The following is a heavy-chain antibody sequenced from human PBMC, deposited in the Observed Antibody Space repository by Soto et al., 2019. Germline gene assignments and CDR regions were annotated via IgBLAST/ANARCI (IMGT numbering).Heavy chain of an antibody. V-gene: IGHV3-33*03. CDR2: IWFDGSNK. Sequence: PGGSLRLSCAASGFTFSSYGMHWVRQARGKGLQWVAVIWFDGSNKYYADSVKGRFTISRDSSKNTLYLQMNSLRAEDTAVYYCARGLYYYDSSGYYFDYRGQGTLVTVSS. CDR3: ARGLYYYDSSGYYFDY. CDR1: GFTFSSYG. D-gene: IGHD3-22*01. J-gene: IGHJ4*02.